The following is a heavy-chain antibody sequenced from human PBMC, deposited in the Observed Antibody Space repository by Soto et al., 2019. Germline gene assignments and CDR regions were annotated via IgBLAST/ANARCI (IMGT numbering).Heavy chain of an antibody. CDR2: ISSTTNYI. Sequence: LRLSCAASGFTFSRYSMNWVRQAPGKGLEWVSSISSTTNYIYYADSMKGRFTVSRDNAKNSVYLDMNSLSAEDTAVYYCARESEDLTSNFDYWGQGTLVTVSS. J-gene: IGHJ4*02. V-gene: IGHV3-21*01. CDR1: GFTFSRYS. CDR3: ARESEDLTSNFDY.